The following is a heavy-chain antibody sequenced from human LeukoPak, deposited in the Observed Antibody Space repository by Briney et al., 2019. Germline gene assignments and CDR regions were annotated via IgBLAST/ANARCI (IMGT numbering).Heavy chain of an antibody. CDR1: GFTFSSYW. J-gene: IGHJ5*02. Sequence: GGSLRLSCAASGFTFSSYWMSWVRQAPGKGLEWVAYIKKDGREKYYVDSVKGGLTICRDNAKKSLYMQRNRLRAEDTAVYFCARDSSSWYRGNWFDPWGQGTLVTVSS. CDR2: IKKDGREK. V-gene: IGHV3-7*01. D-gene: IGHD6-13*01. CDR3: ARDSSSWYRGNWFDP.